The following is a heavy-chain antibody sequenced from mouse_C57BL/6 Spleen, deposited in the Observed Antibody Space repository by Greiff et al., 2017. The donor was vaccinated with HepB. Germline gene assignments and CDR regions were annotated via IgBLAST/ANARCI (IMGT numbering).Heavy chain of an antibody. V-gene: IGHV14-3*01. CDR3: AHYYGSKGGFDY. Sequence: VQLQQSVAELVRPGASVKLSCTASGFTITNTYMHWVKQRPEQGLEWIGRIDPANGNTKYAPKFQGKATITADTSSNTAYLRLSSLTSEDTAIYYCAHYYGSKGGFDYWGQGTTLTVSS. D-gene: IGHD1-1*01. CDR1: GFTITNTY. J-gene: IGHJ2*01. CDR2: IDPANGNT.